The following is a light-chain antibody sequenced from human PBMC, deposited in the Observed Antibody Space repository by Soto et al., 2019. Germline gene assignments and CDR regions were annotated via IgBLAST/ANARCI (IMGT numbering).Light chain of an antibody. V-gene: IGKV1-9*01. CDR1: QGISSY. CDR2: AAS. Sequence: DIQLTQSPSFLSASVGDRVTITCRASQGISSYLAWYQQKPGKAPKLLIYAASTFQSGVPSRFSGSESGTEFTLTISSLQPEDFATYYCQHLNSYPFTFGGGTKVEIK. CDR3: QHLNSYPFT. J-gene: IGKJ4*01.